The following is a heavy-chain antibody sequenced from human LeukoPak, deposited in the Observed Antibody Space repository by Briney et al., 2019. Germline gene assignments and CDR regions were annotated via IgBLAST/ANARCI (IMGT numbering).Heavy chain of an antibody. Sequence: PSETLSLTCTVSGGSLSPYYWSWIRQPPGKGLEWIGYVFYTGTTNYSPSLKSRVTISLDTSKNQFSLKLTSVTPADTAVYYCARSRRYASRQQRLGVWFDPWGQGTLVTVSS. CDR2: VFYTGTT. CDR1: GGSLSPYY. V-gene: IGHV4-59*01. D-gene: IGHD1-1*01. CDR3: ARSRRYASRQQRLGVWFDP. J-gene: IGHJ5*02.